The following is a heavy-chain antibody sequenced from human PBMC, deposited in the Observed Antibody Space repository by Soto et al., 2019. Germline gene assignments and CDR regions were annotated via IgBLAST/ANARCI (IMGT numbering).Heavy chain of an antibody. Sequence: QVQLVESGGGLVKPGGSLRLSCAASGFTFSGYNMSWIRQAPGKGLEWVSYITSSGSNTFDAESVKGRFTISRDNTMNLLYLQMNSLSAEDAAVYYCARMGTSSSAHHFDHWGQGTLVTVSS. CDR3: ARMGTSSSAHHFDH. CDR1: GFTFSGYN. V-gene: IGHV3-11*01. D-gene: IGHD6-6*01. CDR2: ITSSGSNT. J-gene: IGHJ4*02.